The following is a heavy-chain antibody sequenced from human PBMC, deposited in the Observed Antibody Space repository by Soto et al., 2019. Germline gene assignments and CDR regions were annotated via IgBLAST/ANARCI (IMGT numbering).Heavy chain of an antibody. J-gene: IGHJ4*02. CDR2: ISWNSGSI. D-gene: IGHD5-18*01. V-gene: IGHV3-9*01. CDR1: GFIFDYYA. CDR3: AKAVGSYGNFDY. Sequence: EVQLVESGGGLVQPGRSLRLSCAASGFIFDYYAMHWVRQAPGKGLEWVSGISWNSGSIGYADSVKGRFTISRDNAKNSLYLQMNSLRAEDTALYYCAKAVGSYGNFDYWGQGTLVTVSS.